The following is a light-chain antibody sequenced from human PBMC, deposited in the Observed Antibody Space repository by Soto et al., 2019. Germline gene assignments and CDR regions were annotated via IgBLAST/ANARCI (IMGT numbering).Light chain of an antibody. J-gene: IGKJ1*01. Sequence: EIVLTQSPGTLSLSPGERATLSCRASQSISSTFLAWYQHRPDQAPRVLIYGASRRATGIPDRFSGSGSGTDFTFTISRLEPEDFALYYCQQYYSSWTFGQGTKVEMK. V-gene: IGKV3-20*01. CDR2: GAS. CDR3: QQYYSSWT. CDR1: QSISSTF.